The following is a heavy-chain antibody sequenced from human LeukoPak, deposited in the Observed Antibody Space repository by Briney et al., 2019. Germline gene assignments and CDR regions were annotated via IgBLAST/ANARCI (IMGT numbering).Heavy chain of an antibody. V-gene: IGHV1-2*02. CDR1: GYTFTDNY. CDR3: ARERGTLAVAGDAVDI. Sequence: ASVKVSCKASGYTFTDNYMHWVRQAPGQGLEWMGWINPNSGGTNYAQKFQGRVTMTRDTSISTAYMELSRLTSDDTAVYYCARERGTLAVAGDAVDIWGQGTMVTVSS. CDR2: INPNSGGT. J-gene: IGHJ3*02. D-gene: IGHD6-19*01.